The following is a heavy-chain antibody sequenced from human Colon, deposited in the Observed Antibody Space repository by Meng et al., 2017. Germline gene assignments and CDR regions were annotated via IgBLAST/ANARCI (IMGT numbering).Heavy chain of an antibody. CDR2: INAGNGNT. CDR1: GYTFTNYA. J-gene: IGHJ4*02. D-gene: IGHD2/OR15-2a*01. CDR3: ARGIWSLTKIAYYFDY. V-gene: IGHV1-3*01. Sequence: QVQLVQSGADGKKPGASVKLSCKASGYTFTNYAIHWVRQAPGQRLEWMGWINAGNGNTKYSQNFQGRFTITRDTSASTAYMELSSLGSEDTAVYYCARGIWSLTKIAYYFDYWGQGTLVTVSS.